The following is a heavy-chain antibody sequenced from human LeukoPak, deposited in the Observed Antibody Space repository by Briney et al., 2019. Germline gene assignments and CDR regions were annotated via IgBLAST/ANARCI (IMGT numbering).Heavy chain of an antibody. V-gene: IGHV3-30*03. J-gene: IGHJ6*03. D-gene: IGHD3-22*01. Sequence: GRSLRLSCAASGFTFSSYGMHWVRQAPGKGLEWVAVISYDGSNKYYADSVKGRFTISRDNSKNTLYLQMNSLRAEDTAVYYCGRGARKNYDSSGPYYYYYMDVWGKGTGVTVSS. CDR3: GRGARKNYDSSGPYYYYYMDV. CDR2: ISYDGSNK. CDR1: GFTFSSYG.